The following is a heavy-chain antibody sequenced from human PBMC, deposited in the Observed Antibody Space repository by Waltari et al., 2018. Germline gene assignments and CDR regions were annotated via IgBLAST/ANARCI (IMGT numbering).Heavy chain of an antibody. CDR1: GDSISDYY. CDR3: AREFDSSGYYYRAA. V-gene: IGHV4-4*07. J-gene: IGHJ5*02. Sequence: QVQLQGSGPRLVKPSETLSLTCTVSGDSISDYYWSWIRQPAGKGLEWIGRIDPSGTTNYNPSLKSRVTMTGDTSKNQFSLRLRSVTVADTAVYYCAREFDSSGYYYRAAWGQGALVTVSS. D-gene: IGHD3-22*01. CDR2: IDPSGTT.